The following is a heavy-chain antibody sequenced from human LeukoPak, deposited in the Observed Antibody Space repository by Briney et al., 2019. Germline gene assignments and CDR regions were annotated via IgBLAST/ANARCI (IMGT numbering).Heavy chain of an antibody. CDR3: ARGRYSSSWYYFDY. J-gene: IGHJ4*02. Sequence: GSLRLSCAASGFTFSSYSMNWVRQAPGKGLEWVSVIYSGGSTYYADSVKGRFTISRDNSKNTLYLQMNSLRAEDTAVYYCARGRYSSSWYYFDYWGQGTLVTVPS. CDR1: GFTFSSYS. D-gene: IGHD6-13*01. CDR2: IYSGGST. V-gene: IGHV3-53*01.